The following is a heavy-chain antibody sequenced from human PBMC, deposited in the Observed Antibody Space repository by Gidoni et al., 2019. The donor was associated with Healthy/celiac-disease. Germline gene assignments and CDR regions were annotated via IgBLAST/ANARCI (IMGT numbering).Heavy chain of an antibody. CDR1: GGSFSGSY. D-gene: IGHD7-27*01. CDR2: INHSGST. CDR3: ASSLGRLNFDY. Sequence: QVELQQWGAGLLKPSETLSLTCAFYGGSFSGSYWSWIRQPPGKGLEWIGEINHSGSTNYNPSLKSRVTISVDTSKNQFSLKLSSVTAADTAVYYCASSLGRLNFDYWGQGTLVTVSS. J-gene: IGHJ4*02. V-gene: IGHV4-34*01.